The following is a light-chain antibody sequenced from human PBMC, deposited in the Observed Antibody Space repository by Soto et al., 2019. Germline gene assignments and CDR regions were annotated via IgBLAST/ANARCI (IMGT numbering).Light chain of an antibody. J-gene: IGKJ3*01. CDR1: QGISNY. V-gene: IGKV1-9*01. Sequence: DIQMTLSPSTLSASVGDRVTITCRASQGISNYLAWYQQKPGKAPKLLIYGAVTLQSGVPSRFSGSGSGTDFTLTISSLQPDDLATYYCQQLNNFPPFTFGPGTKVDLK. CDR3: QQLNNFPPFT. CDR2: GAV.